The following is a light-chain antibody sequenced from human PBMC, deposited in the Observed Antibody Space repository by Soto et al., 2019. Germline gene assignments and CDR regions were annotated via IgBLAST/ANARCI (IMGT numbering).Light chain of an antibody. J-gene: IGKJ1*01. CDR2: GAS. CDR1: QSLSSY. V-gene: IGKV3-15*01. CDR3: QQYAYWPET. Sequence: EIVLTQSPGTLSLSPGERATLSCRASQSLSSYLYWYQQKPGQAPRLLIYGASTRETGIQALFSGSGAGTTCTRTISSLQPEDVAVYYCQQYAYWPETFGQGTKVDIK.